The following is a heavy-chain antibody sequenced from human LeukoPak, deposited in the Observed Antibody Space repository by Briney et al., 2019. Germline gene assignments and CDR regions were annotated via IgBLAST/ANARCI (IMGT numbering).Heavy chain of an antibody. V-gene: IGHV3-7*01. CDR2: IKQDGSEK. CDR1: GVSFSTYW. CDR3: VRGKGYYEI. Sequence: GGALRLSCAASGVSFSTYWMSWVRQAPGKRAEGMANIKQDGSEKYYVDSVKGRFTISRDNAKNSLFLQMNSLRAEDTAMYYCVRGKGYYEIRGQGTLVTVSS. D-gene: IGHD3-22*01. J-gene: IGHJ4*02.